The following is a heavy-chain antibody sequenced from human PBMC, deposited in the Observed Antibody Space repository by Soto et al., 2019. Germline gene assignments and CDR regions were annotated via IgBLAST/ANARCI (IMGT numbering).Heavy chain of an antibody. CDR3: ARGGSSDSSNYLNWFDP. CDR1: GYTFTRHW. J-gene: IGHJ5*02. D-gene: IGHD3-22*01. CDR2: VYPGDSDT. Sequence: GESLKISCKGSGYTFTRHWITWVRQMPGKGLEWMGIVYPGDSDTTYSQSFQGQVTISVDKSINIAYLQWSTLTASDTAMYYCARGGSSDSSNYLNWFDPWGQGTLVTVSS. V-gene: IGHV5-51*01.